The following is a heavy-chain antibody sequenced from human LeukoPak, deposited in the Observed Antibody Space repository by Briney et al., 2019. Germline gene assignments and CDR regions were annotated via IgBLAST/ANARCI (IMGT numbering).Heavy chain of an antibody. CDR2: TSYDGSNK. V-gene: IGHV3-30*04. J-gene: IGHJ6*02. CDR3: ARDRRMAGPYYYYGMDV. Sequence: GGSLRLSCAASGVTLSTYAMSWARQAPGKGLEWVAVTSYDGSNKYYADSVKGRFTISRDNSKNTLYLQMNSLRAEDTAVYYCARDRRMAGPYYYYGMDVWGQGTTVTVSS. D-gene: IGHD2-15*01. CDR1: GVTLSTYA.